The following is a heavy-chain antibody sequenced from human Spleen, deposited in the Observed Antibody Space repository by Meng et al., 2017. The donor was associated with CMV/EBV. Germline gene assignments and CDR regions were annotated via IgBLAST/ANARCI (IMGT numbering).Heavy chain of an antibody. CDR1: GFTFSDYG. CDR3: ARSGGAYYDGFDY. D-gene: IGHD1-26*01. Sequence: GESLKISGAASGFTFSDYGMNWGRQAPGKGLEWVAVIWYDGINQYYADSVKDRFTISRDNSKNTLYLPVNSLRDEDTAADYCARSGGAYYDGFDYWGQGTLVTVSS. J-gene: IGHJ4*02. CDR2: IWYDGINQ. V-gene: IGHV3-33*01.